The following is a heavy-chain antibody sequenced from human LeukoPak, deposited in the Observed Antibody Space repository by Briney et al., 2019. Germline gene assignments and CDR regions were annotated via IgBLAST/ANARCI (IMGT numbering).Heavy chain of an antibody. D-gene: IGHD4-17*01. CDR1: GFTFSSYA. CDR3: ASLTTVRGFDY. J-gene: IGHJ4*02. CDR2: ISYDGSNK. Sequence: GRSLRLSCAASGFTFSSYAMHWDRQAPGKGLEWVAVISYDGSNKYYTDSVKGRFTISRDNSKNTLYLQMNSLRAEDTAVYYCASLTTVRGFDYWGQGTLVTVSS. V-gene: IGHV3-30*04.